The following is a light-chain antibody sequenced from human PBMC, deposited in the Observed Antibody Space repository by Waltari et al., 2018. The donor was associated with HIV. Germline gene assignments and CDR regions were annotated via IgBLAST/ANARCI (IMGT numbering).Light chain of an antibody. CDR1: SRDVGGYNY. Sequence: QSALTQPPSASGSPGQSVTISCTGTSRDVGGYNYVSWYQQHPGKAPKLIIYEVSKRQSGVPDRFSGSKSGNTASLTVSGLQAEDEADYYCSSYAASLFVFGTGTKVTVL. J-gene: IGLJ1*01. CDR2: EVS. V-gene: IGLV2-8*01. CDR3: SSYAASLFV.